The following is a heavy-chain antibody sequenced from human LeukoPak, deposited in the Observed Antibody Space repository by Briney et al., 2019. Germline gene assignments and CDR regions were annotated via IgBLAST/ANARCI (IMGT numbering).Heavy chain of an antibody. D-gene: IGHD3-9*01. CDR2: INALNGNT. Sequence: GPPVKVSCKAYGYTFTSYAMHWGREAPGQRLECGGGINALNGNTKYAQKLLGRVTMTTDTCPSTAYMELRSLRSDDTAVYYCARDLECHILTGCRAAVGFDPWGQGTLVTVSS. CDR1: GYTFTSYA. J-gene: IGHJ5*02. CDR3: ARDLECHILTGCRAAVGFDP. V-gene: IGHV1-3*01.